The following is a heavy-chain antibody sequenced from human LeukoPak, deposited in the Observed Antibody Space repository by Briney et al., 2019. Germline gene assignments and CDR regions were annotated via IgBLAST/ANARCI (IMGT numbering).Heavy chain of an antibody. CDR1: GGTFSNYA. V-gene: IGHV1-69*13. J-gene: IGHJ5*02. CDR3: ARDWGMGPSSSWA. D-gene: IGHD6-13*01. Sequence: ASVKVSCKASGGTFSNYAINRVRQAPGQGLEWMGGIIPIFGTPNYAQKFQGRVTITADESTSTAYMELRSLKSEDTAVYYCARDWGMGPSSSWAWGQGTLVTV. CDR2: IIPIFGTP.